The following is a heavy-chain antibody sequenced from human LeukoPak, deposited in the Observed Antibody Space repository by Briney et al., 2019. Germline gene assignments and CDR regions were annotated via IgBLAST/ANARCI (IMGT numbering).Heavy chain of an antibody. CDR2: IYYSGST. V-gene: IGHV4-39*07. CDR1: GGSIGSSSNY. CDR3: ARGTTNYYYYYMDV. J-gene: IGHJ6*03. D-gene: IGHD1-14*01. Sequence: KPSETLSLTCTVSGGSIGSSSNYWGWNRQTPGKGLEWIGSIYYSGSTYYNPSLKSRVTMSVDTSKNQFSLKLSSVTAADTAVYYCARGTTNYYYYYMDVWGKGTTVTVSS.